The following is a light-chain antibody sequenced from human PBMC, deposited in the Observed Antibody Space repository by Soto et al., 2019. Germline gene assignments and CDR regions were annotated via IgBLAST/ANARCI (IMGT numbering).Light chain of an antibody. CDR2: EGS. CDR1: SSDVRRYNL. CDR3: CSYAGSRV. J-gene: IGLJ3*02. Sequence: QSALTQPASVSGSPGQSITISCTGTSSDVRRYNLVSWYQQHPGKAPKLMIYEGSKRPTGVSNRFSGSKSGNPASLTISGLQAEDEADYYCCSYAGSRVFGGGTKLTVL. V-gene: IGLV2-23*01.